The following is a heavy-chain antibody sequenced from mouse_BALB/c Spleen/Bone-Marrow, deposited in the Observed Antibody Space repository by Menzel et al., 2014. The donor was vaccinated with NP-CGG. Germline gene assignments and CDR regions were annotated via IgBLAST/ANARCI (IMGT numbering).Heavy chain of an antibody. CDR3: ARENYGRSPSH. Sequence: VQLQQSGPELVKPGASVQVSCKASGYAFTSYTMYWVKQSHGTSLEWIGYIDPYNGGTSYNQEFTGKATLTVDKSSSRDYMHLHSLTSEDSAVYYCARENYGRSPSHWGQGTLGTGSA. D-gene: IGHD1-1*01. CDR2: IDPYNGGT. V-gene: IGHV1S135*01. J-gene: IGHJ3*01. CDR1: GYAFTSYT.